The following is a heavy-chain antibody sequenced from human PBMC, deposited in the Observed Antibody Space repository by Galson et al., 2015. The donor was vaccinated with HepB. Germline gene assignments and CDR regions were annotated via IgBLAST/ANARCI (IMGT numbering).Heavy chain of an antibody. CDR1: GFTFRSYA. Sequence: SLRLSCAASGFTFRSYAMYWVRQAPGKGLEYVSAVSSNGGSTYYANSVKGRFTISRDNSKNTLYLQMGSLRAEDMAEYYCARGDSGGGSGSYDGWFDPWGQGTLVTVSS. V-gene: IGHV3-64*01. CDR3: ARGDSGGGSGSYDGWFDP. D-gene: IGHD3-10*01. J-gene: IGHJ5*02. CDR2: VSSNGGST.